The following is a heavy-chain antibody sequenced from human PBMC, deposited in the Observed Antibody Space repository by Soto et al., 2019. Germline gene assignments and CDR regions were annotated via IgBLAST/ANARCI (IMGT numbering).Heavy chain of an antibody. Sequence: ASVKVSCKASGYTFTSYGISWVRQAPGQGLEWMGWISAYKGNKNYAQKLQGRVTMTTDTSTSTAYMELRSLRSDDTAVYYCARSLGFKQWPDLDYWGQGTLVTVSS. V-gene: IGHV1-18*04. CDR3: ARSLGFKQWPDLDY. CDR2: ISAYKGNK. CDR1: GYTFTSYG. D-gene: IGHD6-19*01. J-gene: IGHJ4*02.